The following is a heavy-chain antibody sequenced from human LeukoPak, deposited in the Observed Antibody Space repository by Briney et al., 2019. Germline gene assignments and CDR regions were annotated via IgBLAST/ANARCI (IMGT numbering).Heavy chain of an antibody. CDR2: ISYDGSNK. CDR1: GFTFSSYG. V-gene: IGHV3-30*18. Sequence: PGGSLRLSCSASGFTFSSYGMHWVRQAPGKGLERVAVISYDGSNKYYADSVKGRFTIYRDNSKNTLYLQMNSLRAEDTAVYYCAKADIVATWSFDYWGQGTLVTVSS. J-gene: IGHJ4*02. CDR3: AKADIVATWSFDY. D-gene: IGHD5-12*01.